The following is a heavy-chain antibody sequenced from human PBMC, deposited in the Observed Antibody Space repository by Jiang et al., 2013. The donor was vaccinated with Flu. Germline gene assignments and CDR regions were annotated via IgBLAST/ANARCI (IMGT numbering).Heavy chain of an antibody. D-gene: IGHD3-10*01. J-gene: IGHJ4*02. CDR1: GGSISSGGYY. CDR3: ARASITMVRGVICYYFDY. V-gene: IGHV4-31*03. Sequence: QTLSLTCTVSGGSISSGGYYWSWIRQHPGKGLEWIGYIYYSGSTYYNPSLKSRVTISVDTSKNQFSLKLSSVTAADTAVYYCARASITMVRGVICYYFDYWGQGTLVTVSS. CDR2: IYYSGST.